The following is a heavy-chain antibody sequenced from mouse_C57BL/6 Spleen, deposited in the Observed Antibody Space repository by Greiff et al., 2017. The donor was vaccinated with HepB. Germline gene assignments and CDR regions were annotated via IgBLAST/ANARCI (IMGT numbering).Heavy chain of an antibody. V-gene: IGHV1-80*01. CDR2: IYPGDGDT. J-gene: IGHJ2*01. D-gene: IGHD1-1*01. CDR3: ARSNYNGSSFDD. CDR1: GYAFSSYW. Sequence: QVQLKESGAELVKPGASVKISCKASGYAFSSYWMNWVKQRPGKGLEWIGQIYPGDGDTNYNGKFKGKATLTADKSSSPAYMQLSSLTSEDASVYFCARSNYNGSSFDDWGQGTTLTVSS.